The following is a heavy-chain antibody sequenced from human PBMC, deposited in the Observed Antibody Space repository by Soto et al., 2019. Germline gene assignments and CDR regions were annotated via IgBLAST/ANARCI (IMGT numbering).Heavy chain of an antibody. Sequence: DVQLVESGGGLVQPGGSLRLSCAASGFTFSNYWMHWVRLTPGKGLVWVSRVNGDGSITSYADSVKGRFTISRDNAKNTLYLQMNSLRAEDTALYYCARVSQGSYCSGGNCYSDHWGQGTLATVSS. CDR3: ARVSQGSYCSGGNCYSDH. J-gene: IGHJ4*02. D-gene: IGHD2-15*01. V-gene: IGHV3-74*01. CDR2: VNGDGSIT. CDR1: GFTFSNYW.